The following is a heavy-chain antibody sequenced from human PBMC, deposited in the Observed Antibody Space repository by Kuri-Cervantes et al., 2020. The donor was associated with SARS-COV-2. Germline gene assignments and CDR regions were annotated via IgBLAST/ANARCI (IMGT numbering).Heavy chain of an antibody. J-gene: IGHJ5*02. CDR3: ATAAETYCSGGSCYSGGGGWFDP. CDR2: FDPEDGET. D-gene: IGHD2-15*01. Sequence: ASVKVSCKASGYTFTSYDINWVRQAPGKGLEWMGGFDPEDGETIYAQKFQGRVTMTEDTSTDTAYMELSSLRSEDTAVYYCATAAETYCSGGSCYSGGGGWFDPWGQGTLVTVSS. CDR1: GYTFTSYD. V-gene: IGHV1-24*01.